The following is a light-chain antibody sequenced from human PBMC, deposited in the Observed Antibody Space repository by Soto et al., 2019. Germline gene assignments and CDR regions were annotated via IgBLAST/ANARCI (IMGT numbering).Light chain of an antibody. V-gene: IGKV1-5*03. Sequence: DIQMTQSPSTLSASVGDRVTITCRASQSISSWLAWYQQKPGKAPKLLIYKASSLESGVPSRFSGSGSGTEFTLTISGLQPDDFASYYCQQYYSSWTFGQGTKVDIK. J-gene: IGKJ1*01. CDR1: QSISSW. CDR3: QQYYSSWT. CDR2: KAS.